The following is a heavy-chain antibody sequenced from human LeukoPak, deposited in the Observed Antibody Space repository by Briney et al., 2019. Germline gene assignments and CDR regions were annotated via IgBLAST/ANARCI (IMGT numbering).Heavy chain of an antibody. J-gene: IGHJ6*02. Sequence: GRSLRLSCAASGFTFSNYGMHWVRRAPGKGLEWLAVISYDGSHEYYADSVKGRLTISRDNSKNSLYLQMDSLRPEDTAVYYCARGLGYCSGGSCFDGDYYHYGMDVWGQGTTVTVSS. CDR1: GFTFSNYG. D-gene: IGHD2-15*01. V-gene: IGHV3-30*03. CDR3: ARGLGYCSGGSCFDGDYYHYGMDV. CDR2: ISYDGSHE.